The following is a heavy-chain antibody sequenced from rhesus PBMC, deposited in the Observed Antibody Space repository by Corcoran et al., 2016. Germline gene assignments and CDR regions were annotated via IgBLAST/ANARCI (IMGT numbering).Heavy chain of an antibody. D-gene: IGHD4-29*01. CDR2: INSGGGST. V-gene: IGHV3S25*01. CDR1: GFTFSSYW. CDR3: AKDPDGSSYVLGYFDY. J-gene: IGHJ4*01. Sequence: EVQLVESGGGLAKPGGSLRLSCAASGFTFSSYWMNWVRQAPGKEREWVSAINSGGGSTYYAISVRGRFTISRDNSKSTLSLQMNSLRAEDTAVYYCAKDPDGSSYVLGYFDYWGQGVLVTVSS.